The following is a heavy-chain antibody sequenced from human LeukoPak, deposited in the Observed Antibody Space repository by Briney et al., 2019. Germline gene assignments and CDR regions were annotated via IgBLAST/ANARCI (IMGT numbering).Heavy chain of an antibody. J-gene: IGHJ6*03. CDR2: IYHSGST. CDR3: ARMYGDYENYYYYYYMDV. CDR1: GGSISSSNW. Sequence: PSETLSLTCAVSGGSISSSNWWSWVRQPPGKGLEWIGEIYHSGSTNYNPSLKSRVTISVDKSKNQFSLKLSSVTAADTAVYYCARMYGDYENYYYYYYMDVWGKGTTVTVSS. V-gene: IGHV4-4*02. D-gene: IGHD4-17*01.